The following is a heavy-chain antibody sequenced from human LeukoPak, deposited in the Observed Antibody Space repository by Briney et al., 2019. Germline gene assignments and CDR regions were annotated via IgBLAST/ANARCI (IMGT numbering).Heavy chain of an antibody. V-gene: IGHV3-7*01. Sequence: PGGSLRLSCEASGFSFSTYWMSWVRQAPGKGLEWVANIRQDGSEKYYVDSVKGRFTISRDIAKQSVFLQMNSLRAEDTAAYYCAKSGNNRFDYWGQGTLVTVSS. CDR3: AKSGNNRFDY. J-gene: IGHJ4*02. CDR1: GFSFSTYW. D-gene: IGHD4-23*01. CDR2: IRQDGSEK.